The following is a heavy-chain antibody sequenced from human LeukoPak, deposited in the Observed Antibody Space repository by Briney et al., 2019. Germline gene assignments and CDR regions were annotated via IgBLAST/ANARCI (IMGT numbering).Heavy chain of an antibody. J-gene: IGHJ6*02. Sequence: KPSETLSLTYAVYGGSFSGYYWSWIRQPPGKGLEWLGEINHSGSTNYNPSLKSRVTISVDTSKNQFSLKLSSVTAADTAVYYCARGLIAAAGTIYYYYYGMDVWGQGTTVTVSS. V-gene: IGHV4-34*01. CDR1: GGSFSGYY. D-gene: IGHD6-13*01. CDR2: INHSGST. CDR3: ARGLIAAAGTIYYYYYGMDV.